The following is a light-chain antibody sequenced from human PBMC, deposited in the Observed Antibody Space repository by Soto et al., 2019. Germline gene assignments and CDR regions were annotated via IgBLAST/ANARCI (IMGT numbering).Light chain of an antibody. CDR1: QSVSSSY. CDR3: QQYGSSPALT. Sequence: EIVMTQSPATLSLSPGERATLSCRASQSVSSSYLAWYQQKPGQAPRLLIYGASSRATGIPDRFSGSGSGTEFTLTISRLEPEDFAVYYCQQYGSSPALTFGGGTKVNIK. V-gene: IGKV3-20*01. CDR2: GAS. J-gene: IGKJ4*01.